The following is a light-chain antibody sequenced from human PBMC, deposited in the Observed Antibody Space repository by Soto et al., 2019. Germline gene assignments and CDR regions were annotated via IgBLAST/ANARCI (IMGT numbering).Light chain of an antibody. Sequence: QSVLTQPPSASGSPGQSVTISCAGSSSDIGASNSVSWYQQHPGKAPKLLISEVTKRPSGVPDRFSGSKSGNTASLTVSGLQADDEDDSYCGSKAGSNKHVVFGGGTKLTVL. V-gene: IGLV2-8*01. J-gene: IGLJ2*01. CDR1: SSDIGASNS. CDR3: GSKAGSNKHVV. CDR2: EVT.